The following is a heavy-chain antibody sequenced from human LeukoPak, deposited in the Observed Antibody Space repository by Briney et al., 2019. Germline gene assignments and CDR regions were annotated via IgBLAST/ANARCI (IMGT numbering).Heavy chain of an antibody. CDR2: ISDSGDYT. Sequence: GGSLRLSCAVSGFTLSSYAMSWVRQAPGQGLEWVSVISDSGDYTSYADSVRGRFTISRDNSRNTLYLQMISLRPEDTAVYYCAKDTSIGKSCTNGVCCPFDYWGQGTLVTVSS. D-gene: IGHD2-8*01. CDR3: AKDTSIGKSCTNGVCCPFDY. V-gene: IGHV3-23*01. J-gene: IGHJ4*02. CDR1: GFTLSSYA.